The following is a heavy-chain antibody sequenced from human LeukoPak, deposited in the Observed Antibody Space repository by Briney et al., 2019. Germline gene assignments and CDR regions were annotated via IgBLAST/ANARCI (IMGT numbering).Heavy chain of an antibody. CDR1: GFTFSSYA. D-gene: IGHD3-10*01. Sequence: GRSLRLSCAASGFTFSSYAMSWVRQAPGKGLEWVSAISGSGGSTYYADSVKGRFTISRDNSKNTLYLQMNSLRAEGTAVYYCAKGTSWFGKPVDVWGQGTTVTVSS. CDR3: AKGTSWFGKPVDV. J-gene: IGHJ6*02. V-gene: IGHV3-23*01. CDR2: ISGSGGST.